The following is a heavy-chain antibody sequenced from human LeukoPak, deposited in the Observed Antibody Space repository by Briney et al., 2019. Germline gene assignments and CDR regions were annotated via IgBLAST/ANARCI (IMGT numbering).Heavy chain of an antibody. J-gene: IGHJ5*02. CDR3: ARLNYYYDSSGYFVWFDP. CDR1: GGSISSSSYY. Sequence: SSETLSLTCTVSGGSISSSSYYWGWIRQPPGKGLEWIGSIYYSGSTYYNPSLKSRVTISVDTPKNQLSLKLSSVTAADTAVYYCARLNYYYDSSGYFVWFDPWGQGTLVTVSS. CDR2: IYYSGST. D-gene: IGHD3-22*01. V-gene: IGHV4-39*07.